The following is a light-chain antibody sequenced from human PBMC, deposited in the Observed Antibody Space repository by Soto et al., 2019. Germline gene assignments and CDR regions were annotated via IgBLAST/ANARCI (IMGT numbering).Light chain of an antibody. CDR3: QQYYSTPWT. CDR1: QTVLYSSTNNNY. CDR2: WSS. Sequence: DIVMTQSPDSLAVSLCARATINCRSSQTVLYSSTNNNYLAWYQQKPGQPPKLLIYWSSTRESGVPDRFSGSGSGTDFTLTISSLQAEDVAVYYCQQYYSTPWTFGQGTRVEIK. J-gene: IGKJ1*01. V-gene: IGKV4-1*01.